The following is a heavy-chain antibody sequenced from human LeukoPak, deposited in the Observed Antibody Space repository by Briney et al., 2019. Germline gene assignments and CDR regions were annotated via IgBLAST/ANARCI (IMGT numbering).Heavy chain of an antibody. CDR2: ISGSGANT. D-gene: IGHD3-3*01. CDR1: GLTFSNYA. V-gene: IGHV3-23*01. J-gene: IGHJ5*02. CDR3: AKVVPVLRFLEWSVSWFDP. Sequence: GSLRLSCAASGLTFSNYAMSWVRQAPGKGLEWVSAISGSGANTYYADSVKGRFTISRDNSKNTLYLQMNSLRAEDTAVYYCAKVVPVLRFLEWSVSWFDPWGQGTLVTVSS.